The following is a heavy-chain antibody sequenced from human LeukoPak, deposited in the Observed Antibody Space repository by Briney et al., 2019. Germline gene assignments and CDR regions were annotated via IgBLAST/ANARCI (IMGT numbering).Heavy chain of an antibody. J-gene: IGHJ4*02. D-gene: IGHD6-19*01. Sequence: GGTLRLSCAASGFTFSSYGMSWVRQAPGKGLEWVSSISRSSSYIYYADSVKGRFTISRDSAKNSLYLQMNSLRAEDTAVYYCAREAYSSGEVYYFDYWGQGTLVTVSS. CDR2: ISRSSSYI. V-gene: IGHV3-21*01. CDR3: AREAYSSGEVYYFDY. CDR1: GFTFSSYG.